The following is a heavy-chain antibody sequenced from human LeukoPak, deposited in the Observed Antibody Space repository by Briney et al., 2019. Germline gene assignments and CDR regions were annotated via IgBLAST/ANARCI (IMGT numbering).Heavy chain of an antibody. V-gene: IGHV1-2*04. CDR2: INPNSGGT. Sequence: ASVKVSCKASGYTFTGYYMHWVRQAPGQGLEWMGWINPNSGGTNYAQKFQGWVTMTRDTSISTAYMELSRLRSDDTAVYYCARGELLTGYRIFDYWGQGTLVTVSS. CDR3: ARGELLTGYRIFDY. D-gene: IGHD3-9*01. CDR1: GYTFTGYY. J-gene: IGHJ4*02.